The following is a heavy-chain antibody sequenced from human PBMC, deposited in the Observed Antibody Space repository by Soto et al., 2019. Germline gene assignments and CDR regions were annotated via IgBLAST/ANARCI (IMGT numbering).Heavy chain of an antibody. Sequence: EVQLVESGGGLVQPGGSLRLSCAASGFTFSSYAMHWVRQAPGKGLEYVSAISSNGGSTYYANSVKGRFTISRDNSKNTLYLQMGSLRAEDMAVYYCARAREGATWFDPWGQGTLVTVSS. CDR1: GFTFSSYA. CDR2: ISSNGGST. V-gene: IGHV3-64*01. J-gene: IGHJ5*02. CDR3: ARAREGATWFDP.